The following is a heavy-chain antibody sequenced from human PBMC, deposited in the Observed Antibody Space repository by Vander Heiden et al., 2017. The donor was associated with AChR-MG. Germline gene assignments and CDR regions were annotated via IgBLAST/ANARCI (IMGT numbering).Heavy chain of an antibody. CDR3: AKDPNPKYFDI. CDR2: ISGSGENT. V-gene: IGHV3-23*01. J-gene: IGHJ3*02. CDR1: GFTFSSYG. Sequence: EVQRLESGGDLVQPGGSLRLSCAASGFTFSSYGMSWVRQAPEKGLEWVSTISGSGENTYYADSVKGRFTISRDSSSNTVFLQMNSLRAEDTAVYYCAKDPNPKYFDIWGQGTMITVSS.